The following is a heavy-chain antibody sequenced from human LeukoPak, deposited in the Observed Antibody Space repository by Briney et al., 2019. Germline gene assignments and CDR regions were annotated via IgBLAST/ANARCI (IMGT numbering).Heavy chain of an antibody. CDR2: IKSKTDGGTT. D-gene: IGHD1-26*01. J-gene: IGHJ4*02. CDR3: TTRDVYSGSYLIDY. CDR1: GFTVRNAW. V-gene: IGHV3-15*01. Sequence: GGALRLFCAASGFTVRNAWMSWVRQAPGKGLEWVGRIKSKTDGGTTDYAAPVKGRFTISRDDSKNTLYLQMNSLKTEDTAVYYCTTRDVYSGSYLIDYWGQGTLVTVSS.